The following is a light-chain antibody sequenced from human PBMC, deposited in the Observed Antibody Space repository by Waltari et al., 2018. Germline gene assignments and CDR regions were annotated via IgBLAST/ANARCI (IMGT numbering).Light chain of an antibody. CDR1: QSIYNK. J-gene: IGKJ4*01. Sequence: EIVLTPSPATLSVSPGERAALSCRASQSIYNKLAWYQQKPGQAPWLLIYDASTRATGVPARFSGSGSGTEFTLTISGLQSEDFAVYYCQQYSNWPPITFGGGTKVEIK. V-gene: IGKV3-15*01. CDR3: QQYSNWPPIT. CDR2: DAS.